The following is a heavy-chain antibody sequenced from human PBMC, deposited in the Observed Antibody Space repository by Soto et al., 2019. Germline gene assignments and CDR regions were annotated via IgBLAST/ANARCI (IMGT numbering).Heavy chain of an antibody. D-gene: IGHD5-12*01. CDR1: GYTFISYD. V-gene: IGHV1-8*01. CDR2: MNPNTGDT. CDR3: ARGDGYIFDY. J-gene: IGHJ4*02. Sequence: QVQLVQSGAEVKKPGASVKVSCKASGYTFISYDINWVRQAPGQGLEWMGWMNPNTGDTGYAQKFQGRVTMTRNTSINPAILGLSSLRSDDTAVYFCARGDGYIFDYWGQGALVTVSS.